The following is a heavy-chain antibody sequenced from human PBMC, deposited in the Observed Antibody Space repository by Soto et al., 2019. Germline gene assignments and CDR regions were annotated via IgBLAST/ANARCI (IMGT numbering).Heavy chain of an antibody. CDR3: ARGGSSGWLLRIFDY. Sequence: QVQLQQWGAGLLKPSATLSLTCAASGGSFSGYYWSWIRQPPGKGLEWIGESNHSGSTNYNPSLKSSITNSVNTSKIQFSRKLSYVTAADTAVYYCARGGSSGWLLRIFDYWGQGTLVTVSS. J-gene: IGHJ4*02. D-gene: IGHD6-19*01. CDR1: GGSFSGYY. CDR2: SNHSGST. V-gene: IGHV4-34*01.